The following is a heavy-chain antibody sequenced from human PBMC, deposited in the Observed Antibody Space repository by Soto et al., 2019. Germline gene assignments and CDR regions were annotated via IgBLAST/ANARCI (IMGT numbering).Heavy chain of an antibody. J-gene: IGHJ4*02. CDR3: ARIKGYSSGRYVGY. Sequence: PSETLSLTCSVSNYSISRGYYWGWIRQPPGKGLEWIGSIYHSVSSYYNPSLKSRVSMSVDTSKNQFSLRLHSVTAADTAFYYCARIKGYSSGRYVGYWGLGTLVTVSS. V-gene: IGHV4-38-2*02. CDR2: IYHSVSS. D-gene: IGHD5-12*01. CDR1: NYSISRGYY.